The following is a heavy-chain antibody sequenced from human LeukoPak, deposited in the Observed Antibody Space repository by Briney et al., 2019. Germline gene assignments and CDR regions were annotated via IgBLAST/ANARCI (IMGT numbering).Heavy chain of an antibody. CDR2: INPNSGGT. Sequence: GASVKVSCKASGYTFTGYYMHWVRQAPGQGREWMGWINPNSGGTNYAQKFQGWVTMTRDTSISTAYMELSRLRSDDTAGYYCARGGSPYYYDSRAYWYFDLWGRGTLVTVSS. CDR3: ARGGSPYYYDSRAYWYFDL. J-gene: IGHJ2*01. D-gene: IGHD3-22*01. V-gene: IGHV1-2*04. CDR1: GYTFTGYY.